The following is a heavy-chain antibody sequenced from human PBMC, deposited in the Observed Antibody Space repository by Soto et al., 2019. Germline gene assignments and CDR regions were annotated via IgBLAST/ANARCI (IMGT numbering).Heavy chain of an antibody. CDR1: GYTFTNYD. CDR3: ARVDYDYVWGSHRSHRCLDC. Sequence: ASVKVSCKASGYTFTNYDINWVRQATGQGLEWMGRVNPSTGDTGYAQKFQGRVTMTSNTSISTAYLELSSLRSEDTAVYYCARVDYDYVWGSHRSHRCLDCWGQGTLVTVSS. CDR2: VNPSTGDT. V-gene: IGHV1-8*01. D-gene: IGHD3-16*02. J-gene: IGHJ4*02.